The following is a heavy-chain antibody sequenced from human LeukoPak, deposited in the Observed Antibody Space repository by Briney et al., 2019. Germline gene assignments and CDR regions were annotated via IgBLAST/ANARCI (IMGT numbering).Heavy chain of an antibody. CDR1: GFTFSSYG. CDR3: AGEGGATSFDY. V-gene: IGHV3-33*01. CDR2: IWYDGSSK. J-gene: IGHJ4*02. Sequence: GGSLRLSCAASGFTFSSYGMQWVRQAPGKGLEWVAVIWYDGSSKYYTDSVKGRFTISRDNSKNTLYLQMNSLRAEDTAVYYCAGEGGATSFDYWGQGTLVTVSS. D-gene: IGHD1-26*01.